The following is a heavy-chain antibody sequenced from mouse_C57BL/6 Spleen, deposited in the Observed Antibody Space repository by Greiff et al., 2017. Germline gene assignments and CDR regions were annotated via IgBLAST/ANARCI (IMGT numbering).Heavy chain of an antibody. J-gene: IGHJ3*01. CDR3: ARQLYGSSYEVAN. CDR1: GYTFTSYW. V-gene: IGHV1-53*01. CDR2: INPSNGGT. Sequence: QVQLQQSGTELVKPGASVKLSCKASGYTFTSYWMHWVKQRPGQGLEWIGNINPSNGGTNYNEKFKSKATLTVDKSSSTAYMQLSSLTSEDSAVYYCARQLYGSSYEVANWGQGTLDTVAA. D-gene: IGHD1-1*01.